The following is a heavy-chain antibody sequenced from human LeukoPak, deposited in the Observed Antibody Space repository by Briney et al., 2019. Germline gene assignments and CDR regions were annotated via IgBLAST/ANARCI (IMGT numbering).Heavy chain of an antibody. D-gene: IGHD6-19*01. CDR2: INHSGNT. Sequence: RASETLSLTCAVYGGSFSGYYWSWIRQPPGKGLEWIGEINHSGNTNFNPSLKSRVTISVDTSKNQFSLKLSSVTAADTAVYYCARAVGSSGWYALDYWGQGTLVTVSS. CDR1: GGSFSGYY. CDR3: ARAVGSSGWYALDY. J-gene: IGHJ4*02. V-gene: IGHV4-34*01.